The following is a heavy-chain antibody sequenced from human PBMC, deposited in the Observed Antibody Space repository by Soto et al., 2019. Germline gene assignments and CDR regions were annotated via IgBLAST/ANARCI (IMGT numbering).Heavy chain of an antibody. J-gene: IGHJ4*02. D-gene: IGHD1-26*01. CDR1: GFTFSSYD. V-gene: IGHV3-30*18. CDR3: AKEAVVATPDY. CDR2: ISYDGSNK. Sequence: QVQLVESGGGVVQPGRSLRLSCAASGFTFSSYDMHWVRQAPGKGLEWVAVISYDGSNKYYADSVKGRFTISRDNSKNTLYLQMNRLRAEDTAVYYCAKEAVVATPDYWGQGTLVTVSS.